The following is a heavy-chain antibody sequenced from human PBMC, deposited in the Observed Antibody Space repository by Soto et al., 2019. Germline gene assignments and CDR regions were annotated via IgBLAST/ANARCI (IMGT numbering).Heavy chain of an antibody. Sequence: GESLKISCKGSGYSFAGYWITWVRQKPGKGLEWMGRIDPSDSQTYYSPSFRGHVTISVTKSITTVFLQWSSLRASDTAMYYCARKIYDSDTGPNFQYYFDSWGQGTPVTVSS. V-gene: IGHV5-10-1*01. CDR3: ARKIYDSDTGPNFQYYFDS. D-gene: IGHD3-22*01. CDR1: GYSFAGYW. CDR2: IDPSDSQT. J-gene: IGHJ4*02.